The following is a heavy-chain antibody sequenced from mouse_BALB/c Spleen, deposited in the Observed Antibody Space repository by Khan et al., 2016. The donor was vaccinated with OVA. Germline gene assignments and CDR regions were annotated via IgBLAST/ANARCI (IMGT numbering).Heavy chain of an antibody. CDR1: GFSLTSYG. CDR2: IWGDGNT. J-gene: IGHJ4*01. CDR3: DRFIYYDYDRYGLDY. V-gene: IGHV2-3*01. D-gene: IGHD2-4*01. Sequence: VQLQESGPGLVAPSQSLSITCTVSGFSLTSYGVSWARQPPGKGLEWLGIIWGDGNTNYHSDLRSRLSLIKDNSKSQVFLKLHSLQTDDTATYYCDRFIYYDYDRYGLDYWGQGTSVTVSS.